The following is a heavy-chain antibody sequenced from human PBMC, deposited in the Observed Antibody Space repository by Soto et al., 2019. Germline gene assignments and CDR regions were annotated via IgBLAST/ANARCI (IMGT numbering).Heavy chain of an antibody. J-gene: IGHJ4*02. D-gene: IGHD1-26*01. CDR2: ISGSGGGI. CDR3: AKRYMVGLADYFDY. V-gene: IGHV3-23*01. CDR1: GFTFSRHA. Sequence: PGGSLRLSCAASGFTFSRHAMSWVRQAPGKGLEWVSVISGSGGGIYYAGSVKGRFTISRDNSKNMLYLQMNSLRAEDTAIYYCAKRYMVGLADYFDYWSQGTLVTVSS.